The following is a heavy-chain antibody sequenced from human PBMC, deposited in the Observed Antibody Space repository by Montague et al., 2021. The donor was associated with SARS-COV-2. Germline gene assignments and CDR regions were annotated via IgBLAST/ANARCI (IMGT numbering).Heavy chain of an antibody. CDR3: ARAPYYGPGKPYQFDY. V-gene: IGHV4-38-2*02. CDR2: SYLSGTT. CDR1: GYSINSNYY. Sequence: SETLSLTCTVSGYSINSNYYWGWIRQPPGKGLEWIGCSYLSGTTHYHPSLKIRVTISLDTSNNHFSLKVTSVTAADTAVYYCARAPYYGPGKPYQFDYWGRGTRVTVAA. D-gene: IGHD3-10*01. J-gene: IGHJ4*02.